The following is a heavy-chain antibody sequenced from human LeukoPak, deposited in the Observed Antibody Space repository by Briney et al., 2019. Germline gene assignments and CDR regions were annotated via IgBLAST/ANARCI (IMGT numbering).Heavy chain of an antibody. CDR3: ARESESSGWYDH. CDR2: ISGDGGST. J-gene: IGHJ5*02. D-gene: IGHD3-22*01. CDR1: GFMFHDYA. V-gene: IGHV3-43*02. Sequence: GGSLRLSCAAPGFMFHDYAIHWVRQAPGKGLEWVSLISGDGGSTFYADSVKGRFTISRDNSKNSLYLQMNSLRSDDTALYYCARESESSGWYDHWGQGPLVTVSS.